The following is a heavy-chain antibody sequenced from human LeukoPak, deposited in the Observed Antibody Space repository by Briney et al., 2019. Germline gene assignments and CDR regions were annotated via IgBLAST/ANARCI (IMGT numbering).Heavy chain of an antibody. CDR2: INHSGST. CDR3: ARAHPLYSSGWYVSTAGYYYYMDV. Sequence: SETLSLTCAVYGGSFSGYYWSWIRQPPGKGLEWIGEINHSGSTNYNPSLKSRVTISVDTSKNQFSLKLSSVTAADTAVYYCARAHPLYSSGWYVSTAGYYYYMDVWGKGTTVTVSS. J-gene: IGHJ6*03. CDR1: GGSFSGYY. V-gene: IGHV4-34*01. D-gene: IGHD6-19*01.